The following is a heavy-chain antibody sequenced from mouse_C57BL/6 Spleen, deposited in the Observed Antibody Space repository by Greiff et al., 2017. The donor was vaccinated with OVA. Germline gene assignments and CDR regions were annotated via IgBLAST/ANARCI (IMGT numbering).Heavy chain of an antibody. CDR2: ISYDGSN. V-gene: IGHV3-6*01. CDR1: GYSITSGYY. J-gene: IGHJ1*03. Sequence: ESGPGLVKPSQSLSLTCPVTGYSITSGYYWNWIRQFPGNKLEWMGYISYDGSNNYNPSLKNRISITRDTSKNQFFLKLNSVTTEDTATYYCVKGDYDKYFDVWGTGTTVTVSS. CDR3: VKGDYDKYFDV. D-gene: IGHD2-4*01.